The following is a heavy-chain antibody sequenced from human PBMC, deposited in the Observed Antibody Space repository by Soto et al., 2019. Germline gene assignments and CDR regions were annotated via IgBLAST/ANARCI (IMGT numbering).Heavy chain of an antibody. CDR3: ARFGHSGGYFPSYFDS. D-gene: IGHD3-22*01. CDR1: GASISSGDYS. J-gene: IGHJ4*02. V-gene: IGHV4-30-2*01. Sequence: QLHLQESGSGLVRPSQTLTLTCAVSGASISSGDYSWTWIRQPPGRGLEWIGYIYHSGNTYYNPSLKSRVTTSVVRSKNQFFLDLNYVTAADTAVYYCARFGHSGGYFPSYFDSWGQGTLVTVSS. CDR2: IYHSGNT.